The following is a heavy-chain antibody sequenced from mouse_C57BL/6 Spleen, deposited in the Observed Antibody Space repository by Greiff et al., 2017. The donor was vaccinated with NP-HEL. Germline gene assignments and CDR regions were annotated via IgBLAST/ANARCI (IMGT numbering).Heavy chain of an antibody. J-gene: IGHJ4*01. CDR3: VRHGGPSGNYAMDY. CDR2: IRSKSNNYAT. CDR1: GFSFNTYA. Sequence: GGGLVQPKGSLKLSCAASGFSFNTYAMNWVRQAPGKGLEWVARIRSKSNNYATYYADSVKDRFTISRDDSESMLYLQMNNLKTEDTAMYYCVRHGGPSGNYAMDYWGQGTSVTVSS. V-gene: IGHV10-1*01. D-gene: IGHD3-2*02.